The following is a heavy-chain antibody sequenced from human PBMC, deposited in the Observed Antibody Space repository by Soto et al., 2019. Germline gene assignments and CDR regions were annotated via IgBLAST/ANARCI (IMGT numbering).Heavy chain of an antibody. V-gene: IGHV4-39*01. CDR2: IYYSGST. CDR1: GGSISSSSYY. CDR3: ARHRPSWIQLRTFDY. J-gene: IGHJ4*02. D-gene: IGHD5-18*01. Sequence: SETLSLTCAVSGGSISSSSYYWVWIRQPPGKGLEWIGSIYYSGSTYYNPSLKSRVTISVDTSKNQFSLKLSSVTAADTAVYYCARHRPSWIQLRTFDYWGQGTLVTVSS.